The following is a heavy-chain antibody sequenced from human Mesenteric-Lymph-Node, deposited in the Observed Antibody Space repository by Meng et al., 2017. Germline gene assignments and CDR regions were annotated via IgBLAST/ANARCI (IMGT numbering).Heavy chain of an antibody. CDR2: IYSSGST. D-gene: IGHD5-12*01. CDR3: AKGFNPSGPFDP. J-gene: IGHJ5*02. CDR1: GGSISSGSYY. Sequence: SETLSLTCTVSGGSISSGSYYWSWIRQPAGKGLEWIGRIYSSGSTNYNPSLKSRVTISVDTSKNQFSLKLSSVTAADTAVYYCAKGFNPSGPFDPWGQGTLVTVSS. V-gene: IGHV4-61*02.